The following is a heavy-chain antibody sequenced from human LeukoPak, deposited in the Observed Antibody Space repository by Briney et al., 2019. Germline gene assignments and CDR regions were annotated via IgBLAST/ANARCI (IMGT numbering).Heavy chain of an antibody. CDR2: INPNSGGT. CDR1: GYTFTGYY. V-gene: IGHV1-2*02. D-gene: IGHD3-16*01. J-gene: IGHJ4*02. Sequence: GASVKVSCKASGYTFTGYYMHWVRQAPGQGLEWMGWINPNSGGTNYAQKFQGRVTMTRDTSISTAYMELSRLRSDDTAVYYCARDSITSKRLGLPNFDYWGQGTLVTVSS. CDR3: ARDSITSKRLGLPNFDY.